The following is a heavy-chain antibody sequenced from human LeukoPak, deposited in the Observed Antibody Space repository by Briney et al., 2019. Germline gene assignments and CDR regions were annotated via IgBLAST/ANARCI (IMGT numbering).Heavy chain of an antibody. V-gene: IGHV3-7*01. CDR3: ARIGYSSSSWDY. J-gene: IGHJ4*02. CDR2: LKEDGTTT. D-gene: IGHD6-6*01. CDR1: GFTFSNYW. Sequence: GGSLRLSCVVSGFTFSNYWMTWVRQAPGKGLEWLANLKEDGTTTYYVDSVKGLFTISRDNAKNSVYLQMNSLRVEDRAVYYCARIGYSSSSWDYWGRGTLVTVSS.